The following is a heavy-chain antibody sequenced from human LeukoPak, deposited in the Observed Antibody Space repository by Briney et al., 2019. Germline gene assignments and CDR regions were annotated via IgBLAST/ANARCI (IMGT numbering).Heavy chain of an antibody. V-gene: IGHV3-23*01. CDR3: AKDRIGSGTYYYFDY. CDR2: ISGSGGST. Sequence: GGSLRLSCAASGFTFSSYAMSWVRQAPGKGLEWVSAISGSGGSTYYADSVKGRFTISRDNSKNTLYLQMNSLRAEDTAVYYCAKDRIGSGTYYYFDYWGQGTLVTVSS. D-gene: IGHD3-10*01. J-gene: IGHJ4*02. CDR1: GFTFSSYA.